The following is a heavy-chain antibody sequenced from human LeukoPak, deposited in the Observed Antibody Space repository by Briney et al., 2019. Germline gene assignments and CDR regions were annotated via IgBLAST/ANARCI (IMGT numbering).Heavy chain of an antibody. J-gene: IGHJ4*02. D-gene: IGHD3-10*01. CDR1: GFTFSTYW. CDR3: ARVGGAYYGSGSYYSGY. V-gene: IGHV3-7*01. CDR2: IKQDGSEK. Sequence: GGSLRLSCAASGFTFSTYWMSWVRQAPGKGLEWVANIKQDGSEKYYVDSVKGRFTISRDNAKNSLYLQMNSLRAENTAVYYCARVGGAYYGSGSYYSGYWGQGTLVTVSS.